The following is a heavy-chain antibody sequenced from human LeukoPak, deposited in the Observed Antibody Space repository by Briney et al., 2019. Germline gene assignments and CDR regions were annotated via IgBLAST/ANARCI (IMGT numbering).Heavy chain of an antibody. D-gene: IGHD3-10*01. CDR2: IYAGGST. Sequence: QSGGSLRLSCAASGFTVSSNYMSWVRQAPGEGLEWVSVIYAGGSTYYADSVRGRFTISRDNSKNTLYLQMNSLRAEDTAVYYCASLPLYSYGPGSYYEWGQGTLVTVSS. J-gene: IGHJ4*02. CDR1: GFTVSSNY. CDR3: ASLPLYSYGPGSYYE. V-gene: IGHV3-66*01.